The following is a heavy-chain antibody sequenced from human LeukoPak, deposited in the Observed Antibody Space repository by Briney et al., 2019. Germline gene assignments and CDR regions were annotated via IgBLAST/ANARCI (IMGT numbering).Heavy chain of an antibody. J-gene: IGHJ4*02. CDR1: GGSISDYY. Sequence: SETLSLTCAVSGGSISDYYWSWIRQAPGKGLESIGCITYSGTTNYTPSLKSRVTISVDTSKNQFSLKLSSVTAADTAVYYCARVGYSSSGNYYNDRGAFDYWGQGTLVTVSS. CDR2: ITYSGTT. D-gene: IGHD3-10*01. CDR3: ARVGYSSSGNYYNDRGAFDY. V-gene: IGHV4-59*01.